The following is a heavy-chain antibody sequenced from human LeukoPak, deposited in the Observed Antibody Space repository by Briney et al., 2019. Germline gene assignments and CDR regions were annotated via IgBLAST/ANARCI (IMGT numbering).Heavy chain of an antibody. CDR3: ARDIVVVPAAMGAFDI. D-gene: IGHD2-2*01. Sequence: SQTLSLTCTVSGGSISSGGYYWSWIRQPPGKGLEWIGYIYHSGSTYYNPSLKSRLTISVDRSKNQFSLKVSSVTAADTAVYYCARDIVVVPAAMGAFDIWGQGTMVTVSS. CDR1: GGSISSGGYY. CDR2: IYHSGST. J-gene: IGHJ3*02. V-gene: IGHV4-30-2*01.